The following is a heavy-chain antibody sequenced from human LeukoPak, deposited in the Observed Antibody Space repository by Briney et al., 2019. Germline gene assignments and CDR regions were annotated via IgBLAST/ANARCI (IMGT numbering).Heavy chain of an antibody. CDR2: IYYSGST. Sequence: PSETLSLTCTVSGGSISSSSYYWGWIRQPPGKGLEWIGSIYYSGSTYYNPSLKSRVTISVDTSKNQLSLKLSSVTAADTAVYYCARAMDTAMVTDYWGQGTLVTVSS. V-gene: IGHV4-39*07. CDR3: ARAMDTAMVTDY. CDR1: GGSISSSSYY. J-gene: IGHJ4*02. D-gene: IGHD5-18*01.